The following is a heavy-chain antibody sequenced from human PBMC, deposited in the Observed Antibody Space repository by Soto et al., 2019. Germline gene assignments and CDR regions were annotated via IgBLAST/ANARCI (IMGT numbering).Heavy chain of an antibody. J-gene: IGHJ6*02. V-gene: IGHV1-69*13. CDR1: GGTFSSYA. CDR3: ARIRRLGYCSGGSCYGGGRDYYYYGMDV. D-gene: IGHD2-15*01. Sequence: SVKVSCKASGGTFSSYAISWVRQAPGQGLEWMGGIIPIFGTANYAQKFQGRVTITADESTSTAYMELSSLRSEDTAVYYCARIRRLGYCSGGSCYGGGRDYYYYGMDVWG. CDR2: IIPIFGTA.